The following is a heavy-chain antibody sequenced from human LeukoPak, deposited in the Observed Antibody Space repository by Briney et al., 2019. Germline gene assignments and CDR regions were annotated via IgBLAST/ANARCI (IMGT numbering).Heavy chain of an antibody. J-gene: IGHJ3*02. CDR1: GGSISSSSYY. V-gene: IGHV4-39*07. D-gene: IGHD3-22*01. CDR3: ARETLTTVSYYYDSSGYDAFDI. CDR2: IYYSGST. Sequence: SETLSLTCTVSGGSISSSSYYWGWIRQPPGKGLEWIGSIYYSGSTYYNPSLKSRVTISVDTSKNQFSLKLSSVTAADTAVYYCARETLTTVSYYYDSSGYDAFDIWGQGTMVTVSS.